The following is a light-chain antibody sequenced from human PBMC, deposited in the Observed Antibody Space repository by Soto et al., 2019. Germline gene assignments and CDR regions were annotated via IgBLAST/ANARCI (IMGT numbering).Light chain of an antibody. CDR3: SSYSSSSTLV. V-gene: IGLV2-14*01. CDR1: SSDVGGYNY. Sequence: QSALTQPASVSGSPGQSITISCTGTSSDVGGYNYVSWYQQHPGKAPKLMIYDVSNRPSGVSNRFSGSKSGDTASLTTSGLQPEDEADYYCSSYSSSSTLVFGGGTKLTVL. CDR2: DVS. J-gene: IGLJ2*01.